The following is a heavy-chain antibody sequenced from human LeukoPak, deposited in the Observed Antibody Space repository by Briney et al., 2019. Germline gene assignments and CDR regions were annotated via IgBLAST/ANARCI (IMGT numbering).Heavy chain of an antibody. V-gene: IGHV4-59*08. J-gene: IGHJ5*02. CDR1: GGSISSYY. CDR2: IYYSGST. Sequence: SETLSLTCTVSGGSISSYYWSWIRQPPGKGLEWIGYIYYSGSTNYNPSLKSRVTISVDTSKNQFSLKLSSVTAADTAVYYCARQAPQVGYCSSTSCFGWFDPWGQGTLVTVSS. D-gene: IGHD2-2*01. CDR3: ARQAPQVGYCSSTSCFGWFDP.